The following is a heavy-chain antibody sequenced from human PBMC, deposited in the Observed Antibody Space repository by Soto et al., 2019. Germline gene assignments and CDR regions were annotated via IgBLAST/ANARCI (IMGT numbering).Heavy chain of an antibody. CDR2: IWHDGSNK. J-gene: IGHJ5*02. CDR3: AKDWGIVVLRNWFDP. D-gene: IGHD2-2*01. Sequence: PGGSLRLSCTASGFSFSNYGMHWVRQAPGKGLEWVAVIWHDGSNKYYVDSVKGRFTISRDNSKNTLYLQMNSLRAEDTAVYYCAKDWGIVVLRNWFDPWGQGTLVTVSS. CDR1: GFSFSNYG. V-gene: IGHV3-33*03.